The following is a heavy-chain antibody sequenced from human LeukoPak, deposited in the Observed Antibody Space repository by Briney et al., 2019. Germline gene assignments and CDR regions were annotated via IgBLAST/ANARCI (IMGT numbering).Heavy chain of an antibody. J-gene: IGHJ3*02. CDR1: GGSISSYY. V-gene: IGHV4-4*07. Sequence: PSETLSLTCTVSGGSISSYYWSWIRQPAGKGLEWIGRIYTSGSTNYNPSLKCRVTMSVDTSKNQFSLKLSSVTAADTAVYYCARGPYDFWSRDPAFDIWGQGTMVTVSS. CDR3: ARGPYDFWSRDPAFDI. CDR2: IYTSGST. D-gene: IGHD3-3*01.